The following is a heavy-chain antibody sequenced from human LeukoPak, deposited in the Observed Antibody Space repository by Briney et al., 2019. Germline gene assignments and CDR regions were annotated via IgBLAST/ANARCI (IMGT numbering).Heavy chain of an antibody. V-gene: IGHV4-59*08. Sequence: PSETLSLTCTVSGGSISFYYWSWIRQPPGKGLEWFGYIYYSGSTNYNPSLKSRVTISVDTSKNQFSLKLNSVTAADTAVYYCARQVEMATIYFDYWGQGTLVTVSS. D-gene: IGHD5-24*01. CDR2: IYYSGST. J-gene: IGHJ4*02. CDR1: GGSISFYY. CDR3: ARQVEMATIYFDY.